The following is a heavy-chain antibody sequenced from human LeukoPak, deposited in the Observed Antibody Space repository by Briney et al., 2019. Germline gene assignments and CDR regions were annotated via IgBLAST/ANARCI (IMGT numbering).Heavy chain of an antibody. CDR3: ARSPRVGYCSGGSCYLDY. V-gene: IGHV1-18*01. CDR1: GYTFTSYG. D-gene: IGHD2-15*01. CDR2: ISAYNGNT. Sequence: ASVKVSCKASGYTFTSYGISWVRQAPGQGLEWMGRISAYNGNTNYAQKLQGRVTMTTDTSTSTAYMELRSLRSDDTAVYYCARSPRVGYCSGGSCYLDYWGQGTLVTVSS. J-gene: IGHJ4*02.